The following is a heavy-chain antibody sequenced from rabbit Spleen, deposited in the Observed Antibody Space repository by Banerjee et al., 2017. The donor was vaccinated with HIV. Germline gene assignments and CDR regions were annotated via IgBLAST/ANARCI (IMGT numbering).Heavy chain of an antibody. J-gene: IGHJ4*01. CDR2: INAITGKA. V-gene: IGHV1S45*01. Sequence: QEQLEESGGGLVKPEGSLTLTCTASGFSFSNKAVMCWVRQAPGKGLEWIACINAITGKAVYASWAKGRFTFSKTSSTTVTLQMTSLTDADTATYFCARDLVAVIGWNFNLWGPGTLVTVS. CDR3: ARDLVAVIGWNFNL. D-gene: IGHD1-1*01. CDR1: GFSFSNKAV.